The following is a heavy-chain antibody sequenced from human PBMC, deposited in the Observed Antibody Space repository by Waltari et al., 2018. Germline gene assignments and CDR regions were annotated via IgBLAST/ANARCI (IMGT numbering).Heavy chain of an antibody. J-gene: IGHJ4*02. D-gene: IGHD3-16*02. CDR1: GGSFSGYY. V-gene: IGHV4-34*01. CDR3: ARGPTFGGVIVKGIDY. Sequence: QVQLQQWGAGLLKPSETLSLTCAVYGGSFSGYYWSWIRQPPGKGLEWIGEINHSGSTNYNPSLKSRVTISVDTSKNQFSLKLSSVTAADTAVYYCARGPTFGGVIVKGIDYWGQGTLVTVSS. CDR2: INHSGST.